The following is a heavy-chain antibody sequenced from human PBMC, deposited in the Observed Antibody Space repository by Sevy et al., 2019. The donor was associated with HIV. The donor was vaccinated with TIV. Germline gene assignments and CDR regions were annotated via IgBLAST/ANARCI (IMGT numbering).Heavy chain of an antibody. CDR2: IYPDGSRQ. D-gene: IGHD6-13*01. J-gene: IGHJ4*02. Sequence: GGSLRLSCLGSGFTFSTHTMQWVRQAPGKGLEWVALIYPDGSRQIYTDSLKGRFTISRDNSKNTLFLQMNDLRTADTAAYFCARALSGGSWYSGFWGQGTQVTVSS. CDR3: ARALSGGSWYSGF. V-gene: IGHV3-30*07. CDR1: GFTFSTHT.